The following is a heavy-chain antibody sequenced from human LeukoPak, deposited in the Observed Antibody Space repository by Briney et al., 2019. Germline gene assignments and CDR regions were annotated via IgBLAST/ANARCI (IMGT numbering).Heavy chain of an antibody. CDR1: GFTFSSYE. D-gene: IGHD2-15*01. J-gene: IGHJ4*02. CDR3: ARDSVVGVATWDY. CDR2: INLNGGSI. Sequence: GGSLRLSCAASGFTFSSYEMNWVRQAPGKGLEWVSGINLNGGSIGYADSVKGRFTISRDNAKNSLYLQMNSLRVEDTAFYYCARDSVVGVATWDYWGQGTLVTVSS. V-gene: IGHV3-20*04.